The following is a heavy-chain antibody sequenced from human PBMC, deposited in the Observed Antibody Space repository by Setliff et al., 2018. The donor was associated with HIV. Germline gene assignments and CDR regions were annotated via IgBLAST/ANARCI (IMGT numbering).Heavy chain of an antibody. V-gene: IGHV1-18*01. CDR3: ARVGYYYDSSGLDAFDI. CDR1: GYTFTSYG. J-gene: IGHJ3*02. D-gene: IGHD3-22*01. Sequence: ASVKVSCKASGYTFTSYGIPWVRQAPGQGLEWMGWISAYNGNTNYAQKLQGRVTMTTDTSTSTAYMELRSLRSDDTAVYYCARVGYYYDSSGLDAFDIWGQGTMVTVSS. CDR2: ISAYNGNT.